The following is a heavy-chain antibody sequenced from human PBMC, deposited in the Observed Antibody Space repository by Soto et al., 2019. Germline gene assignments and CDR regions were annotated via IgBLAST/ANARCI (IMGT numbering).Heavy chain of an antibody. J-gene: IGHJ5*02. Sequence: ASLNRSSEAPGDTAPNSCINWVRQAPGPGLEWMGWISVSNDNTNYAQNLQGRVTMTTDTSTSTAYMELRGLRSDATAVYYCARESAGRFDPWGQGTLVTVSS. CDR2: ISVSNDNT. CDR1: GDTAPNSC. CDR3: ARESAGRFDP. V-gene: IGHV1-18*01. D-gene: IGHD1-26*01.